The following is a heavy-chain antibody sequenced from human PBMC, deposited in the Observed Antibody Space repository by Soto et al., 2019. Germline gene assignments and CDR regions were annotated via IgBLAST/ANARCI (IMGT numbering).Heavy chain of an antibody. CDR3: TKDTGYLSMDA. CDR1: GFTFSSYG. Sequence: PGGSLILSCAASGFTFSSYGMHWVRQAPGKGLEWVAVIWYDGSNKYYANSVKGRFTISRDNSKNTLYLQMNNLRAEDTGLYYCTKDTGYLSMDAWGQGNTVTVSS. V-gene: IGHV3-33*06. CDR2: IWYDGSNK. J-gene: IGHJ6*02. D-gene: IGHD6-25*01.